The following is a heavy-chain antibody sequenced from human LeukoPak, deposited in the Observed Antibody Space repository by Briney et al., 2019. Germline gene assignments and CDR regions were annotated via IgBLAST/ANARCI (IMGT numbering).Heavy chain of an antibody. CDR1: GYTFTSYY. V-gene: IGHV1-2*02. J-gene: IGHJ4*02. Sequence: ASVKVSCKTSGYTFTSYYIHWLRQAPGQGLEWMGWINPNNGDTNSAQKFQGRVTMTRDTSITTVYMELSRLTSDDTAVYYCARVNGEWEPLEYWGQGTLVTVSS. CDR2: INPNNGDT. D-gene: IGHD1-26*01. CDR3: ARVNGEWEPLEY.